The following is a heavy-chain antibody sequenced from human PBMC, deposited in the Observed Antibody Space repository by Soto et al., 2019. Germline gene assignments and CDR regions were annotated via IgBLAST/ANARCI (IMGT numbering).Heavy chain of an antibody. CDR2: ISASDGST. CDR3: ATYYFGSGSYYRFDN. CDR1: GYAFRFD. J-gene: IGHJ4*02. V-gene: IGHV1-18*01. Sequence: GASVKVSCKASGYAFRFDFSWVRQAPGQGLEWMGWISASDGSTNSASKFRGRISMTTDTSTHTAYLDLLSLTSDDTAMYFCATYYFGSGSYYRFDNWGQGTRVTVSS. D-gene: IGHD3-10*01.